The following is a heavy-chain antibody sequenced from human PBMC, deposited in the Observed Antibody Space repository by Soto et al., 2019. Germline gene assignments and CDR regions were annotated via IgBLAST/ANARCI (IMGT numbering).Heavy chain of an antibody. CDR2: INPKSGGT. CDR1: GYTFTDHY. Sequence: QVQLVQSGAEVKKPGASVKVSCKASGYTFTDHYMHWVRQAPGQGLEWMGWINPKSGGTDYAEKFQGRVTMTRDTSISTAYTELTSLKADDTAVLYCARAVGITLFGVGFGGRDYVLDVWGQGTTVTVSS. J-gene: IGHJ6*02. V-gene: IGHV1-2*02. D-gene: IGHD3-3*01. CDR3: ARAVGITLFGVGFGGRDYVLDV.